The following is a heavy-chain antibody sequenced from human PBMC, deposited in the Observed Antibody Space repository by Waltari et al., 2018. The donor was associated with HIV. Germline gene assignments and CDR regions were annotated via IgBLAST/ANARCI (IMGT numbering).Heavy chain of an antibody. CDR1: GFTFSSYA. J-gene: IGHJ6*02. CDR2: ISGSGGST. V-gene: IGHV3-23*01. CDR3: AKDLNLQLWPYYGMDV. D-gene: IGHD5-18*01. Sequence: EVQLLESGGGLVQPGGSLRLSCAASGFTFSSYAMSWVRPAPGKGLEWVSAISGSGGSTYYADSVKGRFTISRDNSKNTLYLQMNSLRAEDTAVYYCAKDLNLQLWPYYGMDVWGQGTTVTVSS.